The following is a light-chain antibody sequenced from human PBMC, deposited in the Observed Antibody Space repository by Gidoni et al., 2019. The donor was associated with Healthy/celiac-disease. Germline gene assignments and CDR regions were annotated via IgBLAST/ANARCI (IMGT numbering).Light chain of an antibody. CDR2: AAS. V-gene: IGKV1-39*01. J-gene: IGKJ4*01. Sequence: DIKMTKSPSSLSASVGDRVTITCRASQSISSYLNWYQPKPGKAPKLLIYAASSLQSGVPSRFSSSGSGTDFTLTIISLQPEDFATYYCQQSYSTPLTFGGGTKVEIK. CDR3: QQSYSTPLT. CDR1: QSISSY.